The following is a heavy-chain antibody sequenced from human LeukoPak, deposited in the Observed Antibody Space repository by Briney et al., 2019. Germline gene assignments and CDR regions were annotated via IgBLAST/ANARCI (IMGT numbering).Heavy chain of an antibody. Sequence: PAETLSLTCTVSGGSISSSSYYWGWIRQPPGKGLEWSGSIYYSGSTYYNPSLKGRVTLSVDMYKNQFSLKLSSVTAADTAVYYCARHSSGWFRGDYWGQGTLVTVSS. D-gene: IGHD6-19*01. V-gene: IGHV4-39*01. CDR3: ARHSSGWFRGDY. CDR2: IYYSGST. CDR1: GGSISSSSYY. J-gene: IGHJ4*02.